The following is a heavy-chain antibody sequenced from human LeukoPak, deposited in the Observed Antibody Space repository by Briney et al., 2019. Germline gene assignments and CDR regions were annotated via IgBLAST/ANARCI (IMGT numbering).Heavy chain of an antibody. V-gene: IGHV1-69*05. CDR3: ARGETILNWFDP. J-gene: IGHJ5*02. D-gene: IGHD1-1*01. CDR1: GGTFSSEA. CDR2: IIPIFGRP. Sequence: SVKVSCKASGGTFSSEAFIWVRQAPGQGLEWMGGIIPIFGRPDYAQKFQDIVTITTDESTNTVYMELSSLRSEDTAVYYCARGETILNWFDPWGQGTLVTVSS.